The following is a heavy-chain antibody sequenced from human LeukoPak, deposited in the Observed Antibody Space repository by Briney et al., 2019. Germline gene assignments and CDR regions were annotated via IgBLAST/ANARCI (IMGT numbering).Heavy chain of an antibody. Sequence: GGSLRLSCAASGVTVSSNFTSWVRQAPGKGLEWVSVIYGGGNTYTADSVKGRFTISRDTYMNTLYLQMNSLRAEDTAVYYCASWPGGWYGEDSWGQGTLVTVSS. V-gene: IGHV3-53*01. J-gene: IGHJ4*02. CDR1: GVTVSSNF. CDR2: IYGGGNT. D-gene: IGHD6-19*01. CDR3: ASWPGGWYGEDS.